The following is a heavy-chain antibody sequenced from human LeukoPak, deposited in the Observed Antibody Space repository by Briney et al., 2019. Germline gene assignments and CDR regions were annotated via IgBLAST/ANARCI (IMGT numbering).Heavy chain of an antibody. CDR1: GYTFTGYY. V-gene: IGHV1-2*02. CDR2: INPNSGGT. D-gene: IGHD6-13*01. J-gene: IGHJ4*02. CDR3: ARDLGALSSSWYYLSYY. Sequence: ASVKVSCKASGYTFTGYYMHWVRQAPGQGLEWMGWINPNSGGTNYAQKFQGRVTMTKDTSTSTVYMELRSLRSDDTAVYYCARDLGALSSSWYYLSYYWGQGTLDTVSS.